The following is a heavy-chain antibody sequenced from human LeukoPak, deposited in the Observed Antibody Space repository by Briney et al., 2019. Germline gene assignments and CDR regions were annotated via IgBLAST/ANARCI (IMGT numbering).Heavy chain of an antibody. CDR1: GFTFSSYG. CDR2: IRYDGSNR. CDR3: ARGDNWNYHLSGY. J-gene: IGHJ4*02. Sequence: PGGSLRLSCAASGFTFSSYGMHWVRQAPGKGLEWVAFIRYDGSNRYYADSVKGRFTISRDNAKNSLYLQMNSLRAEDTAVYYCARGDNWNYHLSGYWGQGTLVTVSS. D-gene: IGHD1-7*01. V-gene: IGHV3-30*02.